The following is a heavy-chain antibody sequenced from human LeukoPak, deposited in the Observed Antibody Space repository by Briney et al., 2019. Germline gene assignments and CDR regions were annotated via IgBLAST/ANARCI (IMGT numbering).Heavy chain of an antibody. D-gene: IGHD3-22*01. CDR2: ISGSGGST. V-gene: IGHV3-23*01. Sequence: GGSLTLFCAASGFTFRSYAMSWLRQAPGKGLEWVSAISGSGGSTYYADSVKGRFTISRDNSKNTLYLQMNSLRAEDTAVYYCARARSGYSHFDYWGQGTLVTVSS. CDR3: ARARSGYSHFDY. J-gene: IGHJ4*02. CDR1: GFTFRSYA.